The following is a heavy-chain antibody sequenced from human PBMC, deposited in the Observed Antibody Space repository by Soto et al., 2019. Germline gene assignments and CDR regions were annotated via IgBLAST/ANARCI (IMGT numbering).Heavy chain of an antibody. J-gene: IGHJ6*02. V-gene: IGHV3-30-3*01. Sequence: GGSLRLSCAASGFTFSSYAMHWVRQAPGKGLEWVAVISYDGSNKYYADSVKGRFTISRDNSKNTLYLQMNSLRAEDTAVYYCAREGSCGGDCYSYYYYGMDVWGQGTTVTVSS. CDR2: ISYDGSNK. CDR1: GFTFSSYA. D-gene: IGHD2-21*02. CDR3: AREGSCGGDCYSYYYYGMDV.